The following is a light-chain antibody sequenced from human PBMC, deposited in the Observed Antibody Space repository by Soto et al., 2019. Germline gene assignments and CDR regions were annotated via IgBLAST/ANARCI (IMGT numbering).Light chain of an antibody. CDR1: QSVSSN. CDR2: GAS. CDR3: QQYSIWRT. J-gene: IGKJ1*01. V-gene: IGKV3-15*01. Sequence: EIAMTQSPATLSVSPGERATLSCRASQSVSSNLAWYQQKAGQAPRLLIYGASTRATGIPARFSGSGSGTEFTLTISGLQSEDFAVYYCQQYSIWRTFGQGTKVDNK.